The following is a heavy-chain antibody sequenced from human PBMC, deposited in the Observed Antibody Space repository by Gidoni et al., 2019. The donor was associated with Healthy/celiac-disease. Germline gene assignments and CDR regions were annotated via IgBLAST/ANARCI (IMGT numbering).Heavy chain of an antibody. CDR2: ISSSSSTI. J-gene: IGHJ2*01. D-gene: IGHD6-13*01. CDR3: ARDPYSSSWYDTGYFDL. CDR1: GFTFSSYS. Sequence: EVQLVESGGGLVQPGGSLRLSCAASGFTFSSYSMNWVRQVPGKGLEWVSYISSSSSTIYYADSVKGRFTISRDNAKNSLYLQMNSLRDEDTAVYYCARDPYSSSWYDTGYFDLWGRGTLVTVSS. V-gene: IGHV3-48*02.